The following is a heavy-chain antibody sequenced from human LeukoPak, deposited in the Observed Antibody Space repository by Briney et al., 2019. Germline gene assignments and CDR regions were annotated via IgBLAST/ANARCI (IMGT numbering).Heavy chain of an antibody. Sequence: GGSLRLSCAASGFTFSNAWMSWVRQAPGKGLEWVSAISGSGGSTYYADSVKGRFTISRDNSKNTLYLQMNSLRAEDTAVYYCAKDTSTYGDLNWFDPWGQGTLVTVSS. V-gene: IGHV3-23*01. CDR3: AKDTSTYGDLNWFDP. CDR1: GFTFSNAW. D-gene: IGHD4-17*01. J-gene: IGHJ5*02. CDR2: ISGSGGST.